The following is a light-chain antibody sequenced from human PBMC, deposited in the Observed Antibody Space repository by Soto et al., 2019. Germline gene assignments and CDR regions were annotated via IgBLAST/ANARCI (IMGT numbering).Light chain of an antibody. Sequence: DIQMTQSPSSLSASLGDRVTITCRASQSISSYLNWYQQKPGKAPKLLIYAASSLQSGVPSRFSGSGSGTDFNLTISSLQPEDFETYYCQQGYSTPGTFGQGTKVEIK. CDR2: AAS. CDR3: QQGYSTPGT. J-gene: IGKJ1*01. CDR1: QSISSY. V-gene: IGKV1-39*01.